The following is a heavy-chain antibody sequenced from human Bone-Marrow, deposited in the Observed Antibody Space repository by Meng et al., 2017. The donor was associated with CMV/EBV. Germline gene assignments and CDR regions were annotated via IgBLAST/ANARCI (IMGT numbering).Heavy chain of an antibody. CDR1: GFTFSSYS. J-gene: IGHJ6*02. V-gene: IGHV3-21*01. Sequence: GGSLRLSCAASGFTFSSYSMNWVRQAPGKGLEWVSSISSSSSYIYYADSVKGRFTISRDNAKNSLYLQMNSLRAEDTAVYYCARDLTLWGSSNKGRNRAGMDVWGQGTTVTVSS. D-gene: IGHD6-13*01. CDR2: ISSSSSYI. CDR3: ARDLTLWGSSNKGRNRAGMDV.